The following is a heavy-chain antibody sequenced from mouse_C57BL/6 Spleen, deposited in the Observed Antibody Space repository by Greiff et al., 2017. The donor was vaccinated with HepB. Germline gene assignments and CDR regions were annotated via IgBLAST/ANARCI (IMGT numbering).Heavy chain of an antibody. D-gene: IGHD2-5*01. V-gene: IGHV1-54*01. Sequence: QVQLKESGAELVRPGTSVKVSCKASGYAFTNYLIEWVKQRPGQGLEWIGVINPGSGGTNYNEKFKGKATLTADKSSSTAYMQLSSLTSEDSAVYVCARSGSNYWWYFDVWGTGTTVTVSS. J-gene: IGHJ1*03. CDR2: INPGSGGT. CDR3: ARSGSNYWWYFDV. CDR1: GYAFTNYL.